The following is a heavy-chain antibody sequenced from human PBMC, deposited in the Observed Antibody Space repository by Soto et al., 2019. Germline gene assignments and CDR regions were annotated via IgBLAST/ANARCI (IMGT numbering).Heavy chain of an antibody. V-gene: IGHV3-11*01. D-gene: IGHD3-22*01. CDR2: ISSSDSIT. J-gene: IGHJ4*02. Sequence: VQLAESGGGLVQPGGSLRLSCAASGFTFRNYYMSWIRQAPGKGLEWVSHISSSDSITYYADSVKGRFTMSRDNAKNSLYLQMNSLRAEDTAVYYCARDLGYYDSSGYFDYWGQGTLVTVSS. CDR1: GFTFRNYY. CDR3: ARDLGYYDSSGYFDY.